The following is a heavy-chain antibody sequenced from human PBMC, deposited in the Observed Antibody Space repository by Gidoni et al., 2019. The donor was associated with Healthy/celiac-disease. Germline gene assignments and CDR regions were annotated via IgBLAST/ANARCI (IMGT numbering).Heavy chain of an antibody. CDR1: GASISSGGYY. Sequence: HVQLQESRPGLVQPSQTLSLPCTVSGASISSGGYYWSWIRQHPGKGLEWIGYIYYSGRTYYKPSLKSRVTISVDTSKNQFSRKLSSVTAADTAVYYCARDALGVPAAIQGIYYYGMDVWGQGTTVTVSS. V-gene: IGHV4-31*03. CDR3: ARDALGVPAAIQGIYYYGMDV. D-gene: IGHD2-2*02. CDR2: IYYSGRT. J-gene: IGHJ6*02.